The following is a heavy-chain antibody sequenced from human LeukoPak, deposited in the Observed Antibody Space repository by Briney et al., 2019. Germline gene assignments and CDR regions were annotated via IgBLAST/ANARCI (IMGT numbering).Heavy chain of an antibody. J-gene: IGHJ4*02. D-gene: IGHD2-15*01. CDR2: IYTDGRT. Sequence: PGGSLRLSCAASGFTVSSDYMSWVRQAPGKGLEWVSVIYTDGRTFFADFVKGRFTISRGTSKNMLYLQMNSLRVEDTAVYYCARGTPTVSAGHYWGQGTLVTVTS. V-gene: IGHV3-53*01. CDR1: GFTVSSDY. CDR3: ARGTPTVSAGHY.